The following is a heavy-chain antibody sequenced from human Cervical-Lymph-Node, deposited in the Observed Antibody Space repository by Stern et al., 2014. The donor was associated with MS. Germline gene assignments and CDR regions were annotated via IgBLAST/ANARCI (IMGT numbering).Heavy chain of an antibody. J-gene: IGHJ3*01. Sequence: EVQLVQSGAEVKKPGESLKISCQGSGYSFTNYWIGWVRQMPGKGLEWMGIIYPDDSDARYNPSFRGQVTISADKATNTAYLQWSVLKASDTAMYYCARLVAPGGDAFDVWGQGTIVIVSS. V-gene: IGHV5-51*01. CDR1: GYSFTNYW. D-gene: IGHD3-16*02. CDR3: ARLVAPGGDAFDV. CDR2: IYPDDSDA.